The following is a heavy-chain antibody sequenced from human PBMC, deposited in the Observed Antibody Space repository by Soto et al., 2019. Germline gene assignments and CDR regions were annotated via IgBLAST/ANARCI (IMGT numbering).Heavy chain of an antibody. CDR1: SGSITSSNW. Sequence: QVQLQESGPGLVKPSGTLSLTCAISSGSITSSNWWSWVRQPPGKGLEWIGELYHGGSTNYNPSLKSRLTISVDKSQNQFSLRLNSVTAADTAVYFCASHLIMPGTRGFDYWGQGSLVTVSS. CDR3: ASHLIMPGTRGFDY. J-gene: IGHJ4*02. CDR2: LYHGGST. V-gene: IGHV4-4*02. D-gene: IGHD6-13*01.